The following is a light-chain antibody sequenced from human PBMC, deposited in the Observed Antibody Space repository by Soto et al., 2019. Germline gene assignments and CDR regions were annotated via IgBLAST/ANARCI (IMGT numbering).Light chain of an antibody. CDR3: SSYAGSNQGYF. CDR1: SSDVGGYNY. CDR2: EVS. J-gene: IGLJ1*01. Sequence: QSALTQPPSASGSPGQSVTISCTGTSSDVGGYNYVSWYQQHPGKAPKLMIYEVSKRPSGVPDRFSGSKSGNTASLTVSGLQAEDEADYYCSSYAGSNQGYFFGT. V-gene: IGLV2-8*01.